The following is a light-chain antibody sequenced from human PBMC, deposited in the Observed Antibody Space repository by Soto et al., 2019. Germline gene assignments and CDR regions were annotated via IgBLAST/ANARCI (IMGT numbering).Light chain of an antibody. V-gene: IGLV3-21*04. Sequence: SYELTQPPSVSVAPGKTARITCGGNNIGSKSVHWYQQKPGQAPVLVIYYNSDRPSGIPERFSGSNSGNTATLPISRVEAGDEADYYCQVWDSSSDHWVFGGGTKVTVL. CDR3: QVWDSSSDHWV. CDR2: YNS. J-gene: IGLJ3*02. CDR1: NIGSKS.